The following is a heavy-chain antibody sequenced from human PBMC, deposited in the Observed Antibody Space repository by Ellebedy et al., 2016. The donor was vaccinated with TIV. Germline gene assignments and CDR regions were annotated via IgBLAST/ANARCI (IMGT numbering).Heavy chain of an antibody. D-gene: IGHD3-10*01. CDR1: GGSFSGYY. Sequence: SETLSLXXAVYGGSFSGYYWSWIRQPPGKGLEWIGEIYHSGSTNYNPSLKSRVTISVDKSKNQFSLKLSSVTAADTAVYYCARSTRGRDYYGSGSYPFDPWGQGTLVTVSS. CDR3: ARSTRGRDYYGSGSYPFDP. J-gene: IGHJ5*02. CDR2: IYHSGST. V-gene: IGHV4-34*01.